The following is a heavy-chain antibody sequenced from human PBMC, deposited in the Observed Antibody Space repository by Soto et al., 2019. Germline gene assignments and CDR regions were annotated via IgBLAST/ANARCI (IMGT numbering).Heavy chain of an antibody. V-gene: IGHV1-69*01. Sequence: QVQLVQSGAEVKKPGSSVKVSCKASGGTFSSYAISWVRQAPGQGLEWMGGLIPIFGTANYAQKFQGRVTITADESTSTAYMELSSLRSEDTAVYYCARSDSSGYYYSPYYYGMDVWGQGTTVTVSS. J-gene: IGHJ6*02. CDR3: ARSDSSGYYYSPYYYGMDV. CDR2: LIPIFGTA. D-gene: IGHD3-22*01. CDR1: GGTFSSYA.